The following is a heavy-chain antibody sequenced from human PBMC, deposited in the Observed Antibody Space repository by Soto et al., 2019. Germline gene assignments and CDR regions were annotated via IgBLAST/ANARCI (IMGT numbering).Heavy chain of an antibody. CDR3: ARDRRAATVKDYYYYYYGMDV. J-gene: IGHJ6*02. V-gene: IGHV1-69*13. Sequence: GASVKVSCKASGGTFSSYAISWVRQAPGQGLEWMGGIIPIFGTANYAQKFQGRVTITADESTSTAYMKLSSLRSEDTAVYYCARDRRAATVKDYYYYYYGMDVWGQGTTVTVSS. CDR1: GGTFSSYA. CDR2: IIPIFGTA. D-gene: IGHD6-13*01.